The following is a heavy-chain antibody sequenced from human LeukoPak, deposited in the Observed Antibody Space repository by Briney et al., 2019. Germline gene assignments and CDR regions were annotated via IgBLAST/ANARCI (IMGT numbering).Heavy chain of an antibody. CDR3: ARLAVAARCFDY. CDR1: GASISSSGYY. CDR2: IYYGGST. V-gene: IGHV4-39*01. D-gene: IGHD6-6*01. Sequence: PSETLSLTCTVSGASISSSGYYWGWIRQPPGKGLEWIGTIYYGGSTYYNPSLKSRVTISVDTSKNQFSLKLSSVTAADTAVYYCARLAVAARCFDYWGQGTLVTVSS. J-gene: IGHJ4*02.